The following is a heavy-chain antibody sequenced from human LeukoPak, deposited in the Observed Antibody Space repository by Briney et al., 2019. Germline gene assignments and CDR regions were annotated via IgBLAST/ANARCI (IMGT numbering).Heavy chain of an antibody. D-gene: IGHD2-21*02. CDR1: GGSFSGYY. CDR3: ASACGGDCYGTWDWFDP. J-gene: IGHJ5*02. CDR2: INHSGST. Sequence: PSETLSLTCAVYGGSFSGYYWSWIRQPPGKGLEWIGEINHSGSTNYNPSLKSRVTISVDTSKNQFSLKLSSVTAADTAVYYCASACGGDCYGTWDWFDPWGQGTLVTVSS. V-gene: IGHV4-34*01.